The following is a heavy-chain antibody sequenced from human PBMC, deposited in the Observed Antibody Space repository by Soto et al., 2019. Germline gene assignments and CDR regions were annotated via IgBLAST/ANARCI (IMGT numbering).Heavy chain of an antibody. Sequence: QVQLVQFGAEVKKPGSSVKVSCKASGGTFSNSAINWVRQAPGQGLEWMGRIIPMVGKTNYAQKFQGRVTITADKSTSTAYMELSSLRSEDTALYYCARSYFIRYYDSSTYTSAFDIWGRGTMVSVSA. CDR1: GGTFSNSA. CDR2: IIPMVGKT. J-gene: IGHJ3*02. V-gene: IGHV1-69*02. CDR3: ARSYFIRYYDSSTYTSAFDI. D-gene: IGHD3-22*01.